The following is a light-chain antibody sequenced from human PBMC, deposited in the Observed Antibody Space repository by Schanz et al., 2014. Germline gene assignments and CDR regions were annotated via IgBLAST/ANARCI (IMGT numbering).Light chain of an antibody. Sequence: EIVMTQSPGTLSVSPGERATLSCRASQSVSTKLAWYQQKPGQAPRLLIYGASTRATGVPARFSGSGSGTEFALNISSLQSEDFATYYCQHYNSYPYTFGQGTKLEIK. CDR1: QSVSTK. V-gene: IGKV3-15*01. J-gene: IGKJ2*01. CDR2: GAS. CDR3: QHYNSYPYT.